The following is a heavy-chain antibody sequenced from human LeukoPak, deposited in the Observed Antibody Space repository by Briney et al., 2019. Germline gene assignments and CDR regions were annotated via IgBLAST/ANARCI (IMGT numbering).Heavy chain of an antibody. Sequence: GSLRLSCAASGFTFNTYSMNWVRQAPGKGLEWLAYIRSSPFTIYYADSVMGRFTISTDNANNSPYLQMNSLRGEDTAVYYCVRDRFFSFDFWGQGTVVTVSS. CDR2: IRSSPFTI. J-gene: IGHJ4*02. CDR1: GFTFNTYS. CDR3: VRDRFFSFDF. V-gene: IGHV3-48*01.